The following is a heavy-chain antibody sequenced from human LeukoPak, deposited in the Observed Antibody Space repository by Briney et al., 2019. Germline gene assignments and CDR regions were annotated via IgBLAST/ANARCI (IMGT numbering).Heavy chain of an antibody. J-gene: IGHJ4*02. CDR3: AKDQLHSSSWYWLRLVAADY. CDR2: ISGSGGST. D-gene: IGHD6-13*01. Sequence: GGSLRLSCTVSGFTVSSYYMSWVRQAPGKGLEWVSAISGSGGSTYYADSVKGRFTISRDNSKNTLYLQMNSLRAEDTAVYYCAKDQLHSSSWYWLRLVAADYWGQGTLVTVSS. CDR1: GFTVSSYY. V-gene: IGHV3-23*01.